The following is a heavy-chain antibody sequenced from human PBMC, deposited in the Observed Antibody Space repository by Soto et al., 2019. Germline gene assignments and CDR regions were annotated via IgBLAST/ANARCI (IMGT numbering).Heavy chain of an antibody. D-gene: IGHD6-19*01. CDR1: GDSYSISTYS. V-gene: IGHV4-30-2*01. CDR2: IYQSGVT. J-gene: IGHJ5*02. CDR3: AGMPYTSGLRFDP. Sequence: SETLSLTCNMSGDSYSISTYSWSWIRQPPGKALQWIGFIYQSGVTSYNPSLASRVSISLDRSNNQCSLKLKSVTAADTAVYFCAGMPYTSGLRFDPWGPCTLVTVPQ.